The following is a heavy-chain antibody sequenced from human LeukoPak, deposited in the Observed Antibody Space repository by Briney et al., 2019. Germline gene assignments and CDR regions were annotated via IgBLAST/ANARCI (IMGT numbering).Heavy chain of an antibody. CDR2: ISGSDSRT. CDR3: AKARFPKGYDSSGGFDY. V-gene: IGHV3-23*01. CDR1: GFTFSNYA. J-gene: IGHJ4*02. Sequence: GGSLRLSCAAPGFTFSNYAMTWVRKAPGKGLEWVSLISGSDSRTYHADSVKGRFTISRDNSKNTLYLQMDSLRAEDTAVYYCAKARFPKGYDSSGGFDYWGQGTLVTVSS. D-gene: IGHD3-22*01.